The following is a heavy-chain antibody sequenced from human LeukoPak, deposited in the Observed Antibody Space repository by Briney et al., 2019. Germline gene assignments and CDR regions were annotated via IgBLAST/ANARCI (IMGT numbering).Heavy chain of an antibody. V-gene: IGHV4-59*01. Sequence: KPSETLSLTCTVSGGSISSYYWSWIRQPPGKGLEWIGYVYYSGSTNYNPSLESRVTISVDTSKNQFSLKLSSVTAVDTAVYYCVREYSSGWSGTGYWGQGTLVTVSS. J-gene: IGHJ4*02. CDR1: GGSISSYY. D-gene: IGHD6-19*01. CDR2: VYYSGST. CDR3: VREYSSGWSGTGY.